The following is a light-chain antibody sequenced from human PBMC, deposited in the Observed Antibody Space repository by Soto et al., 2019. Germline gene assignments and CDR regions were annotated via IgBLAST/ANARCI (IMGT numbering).Light chain of an antibody. CDR3: ATWDDSLNGWV. V-gene: IGLV1-47*02. Sequence: QAVVTQPPSASGTPGQKVTISCSGTNSNIGNNLVYWYQHLPGTTPKLLSFSHDQRPSGVPDRFSGSKSGTSASLAIRGLRPEDEADYYCATWDDSLNGWVFGGGTKLTVL. J-gene: IGLJ3*02. CDR2: SHD. CDR1: NSNIGNNL.